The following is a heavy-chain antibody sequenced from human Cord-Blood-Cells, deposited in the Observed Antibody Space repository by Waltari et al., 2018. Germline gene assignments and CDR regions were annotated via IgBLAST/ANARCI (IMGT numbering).Heavy chain of an antibody. V-gene: IGHV1-69*01. D-gene: IGHD6-13*01. CDR2: IIPIFGTA. CDR3: AREPSSSSWYRRGAFDI. J-gene: IGHJ3*02. CDR1: GGTFSSYA. Sequence: QVQLVQSGAEVKKPGSSVKVSCKASGGTFSSYALSWARQAPGQGLEWMGGIIPIFGTANYGQQFQGRVTITADETTSTADMELSSLRSEDTAVYYCAREPSSSSWYRRGAFDIWGQGTMVTVSS.